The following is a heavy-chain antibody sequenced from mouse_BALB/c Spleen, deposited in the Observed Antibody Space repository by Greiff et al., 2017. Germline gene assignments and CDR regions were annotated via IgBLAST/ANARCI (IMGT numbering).Heavy chain of an antibody. CDR1: GFTFSDYY. V-gene: IGHV5-4*02. CDR2: ISDGGSYT. Sequence: EVKLMESGGGLVKPGGSLKLSCAASGFTFSDYYMYWVRQTPEKRLEWVATISDGGSYTYYPDSVKGRFTISRDNAKNNLYLQMSSLKSEDTAMYYCARDTTMITTSYAMDYWGQGTSVTVSS. J-gene: IGHJ4*01. D-gene: IGHD2-4*01. CDR3: ARDTTMITTSYAMDY.